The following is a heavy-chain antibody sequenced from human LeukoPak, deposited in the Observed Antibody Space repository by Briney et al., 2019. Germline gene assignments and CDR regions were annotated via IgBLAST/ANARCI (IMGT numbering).Heavy chain of an antibody. J-gene: IGHJ4*02. D-gene: IGHD2-15*01. CDR3: ARDRVAAEYYFDC. V-gene: IGHV3-30*04. CDR1: EFTFSSYA. CDR2: ISYDGSNK. Sequence: GGSLRLSCAASEFTFSSYAMHWVRQAPGKGLEWVAVISYDGSNKYYADSVKGRFTISRDNSKNTLYLQMNSLRAEDTAVYYCARDRVAAEYYFDCWGQGTLVTVSS.